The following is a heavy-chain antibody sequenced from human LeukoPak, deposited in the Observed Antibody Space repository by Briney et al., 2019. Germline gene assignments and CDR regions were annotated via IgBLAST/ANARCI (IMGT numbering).Heavy chain of an antibody. CDR3: ARTRDTIFGVVQYFDY. CDR1: GGSISSYY. V-gene: IGHV4-59*08. Sequence: SETLSLTCTVSGGSISSYYWSWIRQPPGKGLEWIGYIYYNGSTNYNPSLKSRVTISVDTSKNQFSLKLSSVTAADTAVYYCARTRDTIFGVVQYFDYWGQGTLVTVSS. J-gene: IGHJ4*02. CDR2: IYYNGST. D-gene: IGHD3-3*01.